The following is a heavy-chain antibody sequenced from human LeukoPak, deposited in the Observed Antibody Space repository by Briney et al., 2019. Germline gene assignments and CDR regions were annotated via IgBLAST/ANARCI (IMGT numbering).Heavy chain of an antibody. Sequence: GGSLRLSCVASGLSVSDIYMNWVRQAPGKGLEWLSVIYSGDRTYYADSVKDRFTISRDISKNTVYLQMNNLRAEDTAVYYCARDRKYLYYGMEVWGQGTTVTVSS. J-gene: IGHJ6*02. D-gene: IGHD3-10*01. CDR3: ARDRKYLYYGMEV. V-gene: IGHV3-66*01. CDR1: GLSVSDIY. CDR2: IYSGDRT.